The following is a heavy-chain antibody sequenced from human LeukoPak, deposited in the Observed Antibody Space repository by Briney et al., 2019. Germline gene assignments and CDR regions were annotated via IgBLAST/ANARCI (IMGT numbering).Heavy chain of an antibody. CDR2: INSDGSST. CDR1: GFTFDDYA. V-gene: IGHV3-74*01. J-gene: IGHJ4*02. D-gene: IGHD6-6*01. CDR3: ARGGPYSSSSFDY. Sequence: GGSLRLSCAASGFTFDDYAMHWVRQAPGKGLEWVSRINSDGSSTSYADSVKGRFTISRDNAKNTLYLQMNSLRAEDTAVFYCARGGPYSSSSFDYWGQGILVTVSS.